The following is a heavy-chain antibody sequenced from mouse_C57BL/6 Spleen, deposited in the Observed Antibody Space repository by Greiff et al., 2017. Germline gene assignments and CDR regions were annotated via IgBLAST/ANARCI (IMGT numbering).Heavy chain of an antibody. Sequence: EVQLVESGGGLVKPGGSLKLSCAASGFTFSSYAMSWVRQTPEKRLEWVATISDGGSYTYYPDNVKGRFTISRDNAKNNLYLQMSHLKSEDTAMYYCARDPSPYGNYLYYFDYWGQGTTLTISS. CDR2: ISDGGSYT. CDR1: GFTFSSYA. D-gene: IGHD2-1*01. J-gene: IGHJ2*01. CDR3: ARDPSPYGNYLYYFDY. V-gene: IGHV5-4*01.